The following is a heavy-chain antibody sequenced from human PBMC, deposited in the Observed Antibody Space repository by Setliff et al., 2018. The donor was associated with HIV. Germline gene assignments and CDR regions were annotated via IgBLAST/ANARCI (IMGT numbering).Heavy chain of an antibody. CDR2: IKSKTDGGTT. D-gene: IGHD3-22*01. CDR3: TLPSPYYDSLDY. CDR1: GFTFSNAW. Sequence: GGSLRLSCAASGFTFSNAWLSWVRQAPGKGLEWVGRIKSKTDGGTTDYAAPVKGRFTISRDDSKNTLYLQVNSLKTEDTAVYYCTLPSPYYDSLDYWGQGTLVTVSS. J-gene: IGHJ4*02. V-gene: IGHV3-15*01.